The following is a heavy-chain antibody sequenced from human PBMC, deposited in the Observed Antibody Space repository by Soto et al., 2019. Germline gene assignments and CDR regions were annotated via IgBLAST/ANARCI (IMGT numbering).Heavy chain of an antibody. CDR1: RASISSTSW. V-gene: IGHV4-4*02. D-gene: IGHD3-22*01. CDR2: IFHSGST. Sequence: QVQLQESGPGLVKPSGTLSLTCVVSRASISSTSWWTWVRQPPGKGLEWIGEIFHSGSTNSSPSLESRVTISVDKSKNQFSLKLRSVTAADTAVYYCARANYYDSSGIDYWGQGTLVTVSS. J-gene: IGHJ4*02. CDR3: ARANYYDSSGIDY.